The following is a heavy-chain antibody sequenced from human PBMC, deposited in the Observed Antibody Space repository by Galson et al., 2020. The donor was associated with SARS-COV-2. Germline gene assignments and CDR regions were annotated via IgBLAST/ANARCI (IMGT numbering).Heavy chain of an antibody. V-gene: IGHV1-69*13. D-gene: IGHD6-6*01. CDR3: ARPELEYSSSRPIRSSYYYYMDV. CDR1: GGTFSSDA. J-gene: IGHJ6*03. CDR2: IIPIFGTA. Sequence: SVKVSCKASGGTFSSDAISWVRQAPGQGPEWMGGIIPIFGTAHYAQKFQGRVTITADESTSTAYMELSSLRSEDTAVYYCARPELEYSSSRPIRSSYYYYMDVWGKGTTVTVSS.